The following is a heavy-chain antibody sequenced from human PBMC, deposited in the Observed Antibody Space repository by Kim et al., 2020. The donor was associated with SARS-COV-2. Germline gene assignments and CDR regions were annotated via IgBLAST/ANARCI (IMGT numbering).Heavy chain of an antibody. D-gene: IGHD3-3*01. Sequence: LKSRVTISVDTSKNQFSLKLSSVTAADTAVYYCARIKVLRFLEWLFYFDYWGQGTLVTVSS. V-gene: IGHV4-39*01. J-gene: IGHJ4*02. CDR3: ARIKVLRFLEWLFYFDY.